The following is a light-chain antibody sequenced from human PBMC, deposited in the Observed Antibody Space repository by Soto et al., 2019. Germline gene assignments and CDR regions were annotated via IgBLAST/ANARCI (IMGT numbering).Light chain of an antibody. CDR3: RQAKSFPFT. J-gene: IGKJ3*01. CDR1: QGISSW. CDR2: AAS. V-gene: IGKV1-12*01. Sequence: DIQMTQSPSSVSASVGDRVTITCRASQGISSWLAWYQQKPGKAPKLLIYAASSLQSGVPSRFSGSATGTNFTLTISSLQPEDFTSFYCRQAKSFPFTFAPGTKVHI.